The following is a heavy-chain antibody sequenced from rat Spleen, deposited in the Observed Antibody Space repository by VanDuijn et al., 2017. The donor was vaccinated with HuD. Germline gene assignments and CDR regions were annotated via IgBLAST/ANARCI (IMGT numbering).Heavy chain of an antibody. CDR3: ARHGMGYWYFDF. V-gene: IGHV5S10*01. CDR2: SIYDGSSI. J-gene: IGHJ1*01. D-gene: IGHD1-12*02. CDR1: GFTFSNYY. Sequence: EVQLVESGGGLVQPGRSMKLSCAASGFTFSNYYMAWVRQAPTKGLQWVATSIYDGSSIYYRDSVKGRFTISRDNAKSTLYLQMDSLRSEDTATYYCARHGMGYWYFDFWGPGTMVTVSS.